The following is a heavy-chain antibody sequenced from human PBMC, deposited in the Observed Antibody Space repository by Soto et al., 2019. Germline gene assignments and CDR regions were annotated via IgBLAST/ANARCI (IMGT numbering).Heavy chain of an antibody. CDR2: IYYSGST. D-gene: IGHD4-17*01. V-gene: IGHV4-39*01. CDR3: ARHDYGGFGL. J-gene: IGHJ4*02. CDR1: GCSISRSSYY. Sequence: SETLSLTCTVSGCSISRSSYYWGWIRQPPGKGLEWIGSIYYSGSTYYNPSLKSRVTISVDTSKNQFSLKLSSVTAADTAVYYCARHDYGGFGLWGQGTLVTVSS.